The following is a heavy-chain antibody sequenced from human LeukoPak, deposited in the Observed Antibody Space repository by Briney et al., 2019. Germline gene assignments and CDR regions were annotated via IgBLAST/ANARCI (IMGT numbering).Heavy chain of an antibody. V-gene: IGHV3-30*02. CDR3: AKGGGWEVQYYYYYMDV. CDR2: IRYDGSNK. CDR1: GFTFSSYG. J-gene: IGHJ6*03. D-gene: IGHD1-26*01. Sequence: GGSLRLSCAASGFTFSSYGMHWVRQAPGKGLEWVAFIRYDGSNKYYADSVKGRFTISRDNSKNTLYLKMNSLRAVDTAVYYCAKGGGWEVQYYYYYMDVWGKGTTVTISS.